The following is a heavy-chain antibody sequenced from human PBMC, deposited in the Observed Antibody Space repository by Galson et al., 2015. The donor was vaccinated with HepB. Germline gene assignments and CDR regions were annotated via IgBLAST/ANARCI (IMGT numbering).Heavy chain of an antibody. J-gene: IGHJ3*02. CDR1: GYNFTSYW. Sequence: QSGAEVTKPGESLRISCKGSGYNFTSYWISWVRQMPEKGLEWMGRIDPSDSYTNYSPSFQGHVTISGDKSISTAYLQWSRLKASDTAMYYCARRPTSHSDPNLNDAFDIWGQGTMVTVSS. D-gene: IGHD1-14*01. V-gene: IGHV5-10-1*01. CDR3: ARRPTSHSDPNLNDAFDI. CDR2: IDPSDSYT.